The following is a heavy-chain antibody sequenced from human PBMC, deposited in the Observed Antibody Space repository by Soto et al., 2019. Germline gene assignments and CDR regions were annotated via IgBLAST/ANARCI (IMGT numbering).Heavy chain of an antibody. CDR3: ARSSIAPRLFMYPFDY. V-gene: IGHV4-30-2*01. CDR1: GGSISSGGYS. CDR2: IYHSGST. D-gene: IGHD6-6*01. Sequence: SETLSLTCAVYGGSISSGGYSWSWIRQPPGKGLEWIGYIYHSGSTYYNPSLKSRVTISVDTSKNQFSLKLSSVTAADTAVYYCARSSIAPRLFMYPFDYWGQGTLVTVSS. J-gene: IGHJ4*02.